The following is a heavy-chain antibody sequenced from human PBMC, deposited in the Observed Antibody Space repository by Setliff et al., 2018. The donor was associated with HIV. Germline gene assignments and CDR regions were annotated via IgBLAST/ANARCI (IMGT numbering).Heavy chain of an antibody. CDR3: VASSSWSCRLNY. J-gene: IGHJ4*02. D-gene: IGHD6-13*01. CDR2: ISHSGST. V-gene: IGHV4-34*01. Sequence: SETLSLTCTVSGGALNDYSWSWIRQSPGKRLEWIGEISHSGSTNYNLSLKSRAAISADTSKKQFSLKLTSVTAADTGIYYCVASSSWSCRLNYWGQGTQVTVSS. CDR1: GGALNDYS.